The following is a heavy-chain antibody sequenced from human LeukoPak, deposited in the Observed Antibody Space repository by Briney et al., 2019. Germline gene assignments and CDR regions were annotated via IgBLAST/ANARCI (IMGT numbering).Heavy chain of an antibody. V-gene: IGHV4-4*02. CDR3: ARGPLSIAAVGALDY. CDR2: IYHSGST. CDR1: GGSISSSNW. Sequence: PSETLSPTCAVSGGSISSSNWWSWVRQPPGKGLEWIGEIYHSGSTNYNPSLKSRVTISVDKSKNQFSLKLSSVTAADTAVYYCARGPLSIAAVGALDYWGQGTLVTVSS. D-gene: IGHD6-13*01. J-gene: IGHJ4*02.